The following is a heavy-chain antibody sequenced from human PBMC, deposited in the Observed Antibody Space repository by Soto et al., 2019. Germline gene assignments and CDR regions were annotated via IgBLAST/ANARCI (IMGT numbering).Heavy chain of an antibody. Sequence: EVQLLESGGGLVQPGGSLRLSCAASGFTISTYAMTWVRQAPGKGLECVSGVTGSGGQIHYADSVKGRFTISKDNSKNTLYLQMSSLRDEDTALYYCAKDAVYNDGLWLMDSWGQGTLGPVSS. CDR3: AKDAVYNDGLWLMDS. CDR1: GFTISTYA. CDR2: VTGSGGQI. J-gene: IGHJ5*02. D-gene: IGHD2-21*01. V-gene: IGHV3-23*01.